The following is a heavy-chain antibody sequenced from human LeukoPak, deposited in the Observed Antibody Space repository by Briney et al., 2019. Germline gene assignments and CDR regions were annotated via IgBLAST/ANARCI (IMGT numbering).Heavy chain of an antibody. Sequence: SVKVSCKASGGTFSSYAISWVRQAPGQGLEWMGRIIPILGIANYAQKFQGRVTITADKSTSTAYMELSSLRSEDTAVYYCARVPTSYGDYYFDYWGQGTLVTVSS. CDR1: GGTFSSYA. CDR3: ARVPTSYGDYYFDY. V-gene: IGHV1-69*04. J-gene: IGHJ4*02. D-gene: IGHD4-17*01. CDR2: IIPILGIA.